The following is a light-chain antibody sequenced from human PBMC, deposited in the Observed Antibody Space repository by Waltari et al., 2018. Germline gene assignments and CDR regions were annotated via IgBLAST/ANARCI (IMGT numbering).Light chain of an antibody. CDR3: CSYAGGYTFRL. J-gene: IGLJ1*01. V-gene: IGLV2-11*01. Sequence: SALPQPPSVSGSPGQSVTISCTGSSSDVGGYEYVSCFQHHPGTAPTLLIYDVTNPPSGVPERFAGFKSGDTAYLTISGLQSEDEADYHCCSYAGGYTFRLFGTGTRVTVL. CDR1: SSDVGGYEY. CDR2: DVT.